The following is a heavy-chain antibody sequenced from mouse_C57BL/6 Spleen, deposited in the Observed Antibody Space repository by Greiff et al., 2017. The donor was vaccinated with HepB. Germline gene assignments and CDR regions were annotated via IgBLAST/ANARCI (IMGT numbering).Heavy chain of an antibody. CDR2: IYPRSGNT. Sequence: VQLQQSGAELARPGASLKLSCKASGYTFTSYGISWVKQRTGQGLEWIGEIYPRSGNTYYNEKFKGKATLTADKSSSTAYMELRSLTSEDSAVYFCARGEGLRHDFDYWGQGTTLTVSS. J-gene: IGHJ2*01. V-gene: IGHV1-81*01. D-gene: IGHD2-4*01. CDR1: GYTFTSYG. CDR3: ARGEGLRHDFDY.